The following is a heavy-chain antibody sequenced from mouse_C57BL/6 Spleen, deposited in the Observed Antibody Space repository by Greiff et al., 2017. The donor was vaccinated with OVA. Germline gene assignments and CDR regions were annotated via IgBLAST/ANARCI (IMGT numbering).Heavy chain of an antibody. CDR1: GYTFTSYW. D-gene: IGHD1-1*01. Sequence: VKLVESGAELVKPGASVKVSCKASGYTFTSYWMHWVKQRPGQGLEWIGRIHPSDSDTNYNQKFKGKATLTVDKSSSTAYMQLSSLTSEDSAVYYCAMTYYYGSSLGYFDYWGQGTTLTVSS. V-gene: IGHV1-74*01. J-gene: IGHJ2*01. CDR3: AMTYYYGSSLGYFDY. CDR2: IHPSDSDT.